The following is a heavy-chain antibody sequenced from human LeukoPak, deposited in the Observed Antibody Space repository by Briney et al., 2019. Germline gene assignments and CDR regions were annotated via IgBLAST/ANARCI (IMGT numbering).Heavy chain of an antibody. D-gene: IGHD6-13*01. V-gene: IGHV3-73*01. CDR1: GFTFSGSA. CDR2: IRSKANSYAT. J-gene: IGHJ4*02. CDR3: ARVHPVRGSSWTGDY. Sequence: GGSLKLSCAASGFTFSGSAMHWVRQASGKGLEWVGRIRSKANSYATAYAASVKGRFTISRDDSKNTAYLQMNSLRAEDTAVYYCARVHPVRGSSWTGDYWGQGTLVTVSS.